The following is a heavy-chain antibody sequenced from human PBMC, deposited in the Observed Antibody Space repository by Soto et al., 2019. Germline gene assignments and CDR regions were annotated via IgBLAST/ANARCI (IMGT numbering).Heavy chain of an antibody. CDR2: IYYDGNT. CDR3: ARHAVHNSGFTDY. J-gene: IGHJ4*02. Sequence: SETLSLTCIVSGGSITSNSHYWGWIRQPPGKGLESIGNIYYDGNTYYNPSLKSRVTISLDTSKNQFSLKLSSVTAADTAVYYCARHAVHNSGFTDYWGQGTLVTVSS. D-gene: IGHD6-19*01. V-gene: IGHV4-39*01. CDR1: GGSITSNSHY.